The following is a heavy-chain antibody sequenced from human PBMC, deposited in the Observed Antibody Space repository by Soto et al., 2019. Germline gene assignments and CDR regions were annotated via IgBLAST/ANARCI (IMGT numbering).Heavy chain of an antibody. CDR1: GGCGISGSYC. Sequence: SETLSRTCTVSGGCGISGSYCFICIREPPWSGLEWIGYIYYSGSTNYNPSLKSRVTISVDTSKNQFSLKLSSVTAADTAVYYCARGSCSSTSCYIPNWFDPWGQGTLVTVSP. V-gene: IGHV4-61*01. CDR3: ARGSCSSTSCYIPNWFDP. CDR2: IYYSGST. D-gene: IGHD2-2*02. J-gene: IGHJ5*02.